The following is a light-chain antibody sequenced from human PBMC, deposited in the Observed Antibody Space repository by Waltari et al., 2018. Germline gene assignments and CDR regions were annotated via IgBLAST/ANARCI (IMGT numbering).Light chain of an antibody. CDR3: QQRHNWPVT. J-gene: IGKJ5*01. CDR1: QAISSS. Sequence: EIVLTQSPATLSLSPGERAALSCRASQAISSSLAWSQQKPGQAPRLLIYDASSRATGIPARFSGSGSGTDFTLTISSLEPEDFAVYYCQQRHNWPVTFGQGTRLEIK. CDR2: DAS. V-gene: IGKV3-11*01.